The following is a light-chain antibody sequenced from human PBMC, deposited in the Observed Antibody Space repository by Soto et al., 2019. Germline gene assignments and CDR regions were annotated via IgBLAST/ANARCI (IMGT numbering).Light chain of an antibody. CDR2: AAS. J-gene: IGKJ5*01. V-gene: IGKV1-12*01. CDR3: QHADSFPLIT. Sequence: DIQVTQSPPTVSSSVGGRVTITCRASQTVSTWMAWYQQKPGKAPKLLIYAASSLQSGVPSRFSGSGSGTDFTLTISSLQPEDFATYYCQHADSFPLITSGQGTCPEI. CDR1: QTVSTW.